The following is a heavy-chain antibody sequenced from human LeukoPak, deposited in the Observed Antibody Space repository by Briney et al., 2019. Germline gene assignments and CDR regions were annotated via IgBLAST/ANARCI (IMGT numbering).Heavy chain of an antibody. CDR3: AYLGYCSGGSCLPTNY. D-gene: IGHD2-15*01. CDR2: IRDYNGNT. CDR1: GYTFTSYG. J-gene: IGHJ4*02. Sequence: ASVKVSCKASGYTFTSYGISWVRQAPGQGLEWMGWIRDYNGNTNYAQKLQGRVTMTTDTSTSTAYMELRSLRSDDTAVYYCAYLGYCSGGSCLPTNYWGQGTLVTVSS. V-gene: IGHV1-18*04.